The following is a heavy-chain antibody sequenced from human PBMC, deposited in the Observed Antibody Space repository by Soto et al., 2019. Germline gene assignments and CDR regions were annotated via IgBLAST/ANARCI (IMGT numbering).Heavy chain of an antibody. D-gene: IGHD2-21*02. CDR3: ARDTAIAGHRTADY. Sequence: QVQLVESGGGVVQPGRSLRLSCAASGFTFMTYAMHWVLQAPGKGLEWVALISHDGSNTYYADSVKGRFTISRANSKNTLYLQIYSLRPEDTAVYYCARDTAIAGHRTADYWGQGTLVTVSS. J-gene: IGHJ4*02. CDR1: GFTFMTYA. CDR2: ISHDGSNT. V-gene: IGHV3-30-3*01.